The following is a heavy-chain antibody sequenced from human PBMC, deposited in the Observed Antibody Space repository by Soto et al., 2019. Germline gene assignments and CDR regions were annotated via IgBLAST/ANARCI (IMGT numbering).Heavy chain of an antibody. J-gene: IGHJ4*02. Sequence: PSETLSLTCTVSGGSITGAYYYWGWIRQSPGKGLEYIGSIHYSGRTYYNPSLQGRVTVSVDTSKNQFSLRLVSVTAADTAVYHCARRGSGTYYPIAYWGQGTLVTVSS. V-gene: IGHV4-39*01. CDR1: GGSITGAYYY. CDR3: ARRGSGTYYPIAY. D-gene: IGHD3-10*01. CDR2: IHYSGRT.